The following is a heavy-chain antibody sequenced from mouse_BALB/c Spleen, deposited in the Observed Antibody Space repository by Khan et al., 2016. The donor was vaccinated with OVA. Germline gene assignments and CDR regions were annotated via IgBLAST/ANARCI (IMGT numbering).Heavy chain of an antibody. J-gene: IGHJ2*01. CDR1: GYTFTGYW. D-gene: IGHD1-1*01. CDR3: ARGGITTGYFDY. V-gene: IGHV1-87*01. Sequence: QMQLKQSGTELARPGASVNLSCKASGYTFTGYWMQWVKQRPGQGLEWIGAIYPGDGNTRYTQKFKGKAPLTAAKSSSTAYMQLSSLASDDSAVYYCARGGITTGYFDYWGQGTTLTVSS. CDR2: IYPGDGNT.